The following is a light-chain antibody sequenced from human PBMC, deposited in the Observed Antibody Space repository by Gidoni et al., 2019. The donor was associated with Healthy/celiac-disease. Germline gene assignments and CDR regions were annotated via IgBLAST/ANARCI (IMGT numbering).Light chain of an antibody. CDR2: GAS. CDR1: QSVSSN. V-gene: IGKV3-15*01. J-gene: IGKJ2*01. CDR3: QQYNNWPPYT. Sequence: EIVMMKPPATLSVSPGERATLSCRASQSVSSNFAWYQQKPGQAPRLLIYGASTRATGIPARFSGSVSGTEFTLTISSLQSEDFAVYYCQQYNNWPPYTFGQGTKLEIK.